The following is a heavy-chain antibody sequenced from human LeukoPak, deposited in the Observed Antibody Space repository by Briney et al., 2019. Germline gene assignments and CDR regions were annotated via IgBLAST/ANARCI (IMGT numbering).Heavy chain of an antibody. Sequence: PSETLSLTCTVSGYSISSGYYWGWIRQPPGKGLEWIGSIYQSGPAYYNPSLKSRVTISVDTFKNQFSLKLSSVTAADTAVYYCARRNPYYYMDVWGKGTTVTVSS. CDR1: GYSISSGYY. V-gene: IGHV4-38-2*02. CDR3: ARRNPYYYMDV. J-gene: IGHJ6*03. CDR2: IYQSGPA.